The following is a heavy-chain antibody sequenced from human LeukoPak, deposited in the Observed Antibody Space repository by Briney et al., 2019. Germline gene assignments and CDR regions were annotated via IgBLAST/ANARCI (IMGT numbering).Heavy chain of an antibody. J-gene: IGHJ4*02. V-gene: IGHV3-23*01. CDR1: GFTFSSYA. D-gene: IGHD6-19*01. CDR3: ANFYSSGWYYFDY. CDR2: ISGSGGST. Sequence: GGSLRLSCAASGFTFSSYAMSGVRQAPGKGLEWVSAISGSGGSTYYADSVKGRFTISRDNSKNTLYLQMNSLRAEDTAVYYCANFYSSGWYYFDYWGQGTLVTVSS.